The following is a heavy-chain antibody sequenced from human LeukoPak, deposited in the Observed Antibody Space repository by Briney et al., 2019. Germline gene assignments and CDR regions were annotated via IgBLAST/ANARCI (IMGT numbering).Heavy chain of an antibody. J-gene: IGHJ4*02. CDR2: MNPNSGNT. CDR3: ARDLESDEGDYGDVLPGY. D-gene: IGHD4-17*01. V-gene: IGHV1-8*01. CDR1: GYTFTSYD. Sequence: ASVKVSCKASGYTFTSYDINWVRQATGQGLEWMGWMNPNSGNTGYAQRFQGRIIMTSDTSISTAYLELSSLRSEDTAVYYCARDLESDEGDYGDVLPGYWGQGTLVTVSS.